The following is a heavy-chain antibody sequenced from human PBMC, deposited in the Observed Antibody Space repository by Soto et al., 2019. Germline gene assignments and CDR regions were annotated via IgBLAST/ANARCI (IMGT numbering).Heavy chain of an antibody. J-gene: IGHJ6*02. CDR3: ARDGRQLVRNYYYYYGMDV. Sequence: QVQLQESGPGLVKPSGTLSLTCAVSGGSISSSNWWSWVRQPPGKGLEWIGEIYHSGSTNYNPSLKSRVTISVDKSKNQFSLKLSSVTAADTAVYYCARDGRQLVRNYYYYYGMDVWGQGTTVTVSS. CDR1: GGSISSSNW. D-gene: IGHD6-13*01. CDR2: IYHSGST. V-gene: IGHV4-4*02.